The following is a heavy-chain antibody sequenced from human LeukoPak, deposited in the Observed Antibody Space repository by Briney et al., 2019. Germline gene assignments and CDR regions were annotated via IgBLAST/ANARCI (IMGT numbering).Heavy chain of an antibody. J-gene: IGHJ4*02. Sequence: GRSLRLSCAASGFTFSSYGIHWVRQAPGKGLEWVVGIWYEGSNKYYADSVKGRFTISRDNSKNTLSLQMNSLRAEDTAVYYCARDLAAGEGFGEYYFDYWGQGTLVTVSS. V-gene: IGHV3-33*01. CDR3: ARDLAAGEGFGEYYFDY. CDR2: IWYEGSNK. D-gene: IGHD3-10*01. CDR1: GFTFSSYG.